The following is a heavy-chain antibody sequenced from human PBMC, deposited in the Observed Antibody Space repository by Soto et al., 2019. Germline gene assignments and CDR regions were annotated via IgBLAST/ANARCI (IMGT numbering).Heavy chain of an antibody. CDR3: ARYTYYYDSSGPYYYGMDV. V-gene: IGHV3-21*01. D-gene: IGHD3-22*01. CDR2: ISSSSSYI. J-gene: IGHJ6*02. Sequence: PGGSLRLSCAASGFTSSSYSMNWVRQAPGKGLEWVSSISSSSSYIYYADSVKGRFTISRDNAKNSLYLQMNSLRAEDTAVYYCARYTYYYDSSGPYYYGMDVWGQGTTVTVSS. CDR1: GFTSSSYS.